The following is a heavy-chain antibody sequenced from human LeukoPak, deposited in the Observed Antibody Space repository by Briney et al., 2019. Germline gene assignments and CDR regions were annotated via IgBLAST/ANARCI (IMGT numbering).Heavy chain of an antibody. Sequence: KPGGSLRLSCAASGFTFSDYYMSWIRQAPGKGLEWVSYIGSSGSTIYYADSVKGRFTISRDNAKNSLYLQMNSLRAEDTAVYYCARDPPREYCSSTSCPVWSWFDPWGQGTLVTVSS. CDR2: IGSSGSTI. J-gene: IGHJ5*02. D-gene: IGHD2-2*01. V-gene: IGHV3-11*01. CDR3: ARDPPREYCSSTSCPVWSWFDP. CDR1: GFTFSDYY.